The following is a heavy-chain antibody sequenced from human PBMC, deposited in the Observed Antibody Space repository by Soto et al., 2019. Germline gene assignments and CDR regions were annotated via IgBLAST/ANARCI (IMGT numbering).Heavy chain of an antibody. V-gene: IGHV1-3*01. D-gene: IGHD1-26*01. CDR2: INAGNGNT. CDR1: GYTFTSYA. CDR3: ARGLGLYYFDY. Sequence: ASVKVSCEASGYTFTSYAMHRVCQAPGQRLEWMGWINAGNGNTKYSQKFQGRVTITRDTSASTAYMELSSLRSEDTAVYYCARGLGLYYFDYWGQGTLVTVSS. J-gene: IGHJ4*02.